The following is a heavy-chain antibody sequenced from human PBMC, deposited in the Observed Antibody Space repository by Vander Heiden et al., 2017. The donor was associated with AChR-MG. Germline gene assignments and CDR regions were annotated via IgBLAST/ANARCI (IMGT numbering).Heavy chain of an antibody. CDR1: GFSFRTYG. Sequence: QVQLVESGGGVVQPGGSLILSCAVPGFSFRTYGMPWVRQAPGKGLEWVAVVSSDGGTKFYADSVRDRFAISRDNPKSTLFLQMNSLRAEDTAVYYCAKMGGDPGDGVDYWGQGTLVSVSS. J-gene: IGHJ4*02. V-gene: IGHV3-30*18. CDR2: VSSDGGTK. CDR3: AKMGGDPGDGVDY. D-gene: IGHD2-21*02.